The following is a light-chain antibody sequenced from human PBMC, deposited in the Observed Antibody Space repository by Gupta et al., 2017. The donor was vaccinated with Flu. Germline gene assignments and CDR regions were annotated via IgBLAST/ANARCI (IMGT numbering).Light chain of an antibody. CDR3: QAVDTNGVVV. V-gene: IGLV3-1*01. CDR1: RGGEKT. J-gene: IGLJ2*01. CDR2: KDD. Sequence: GKTASGTCSGHRGGEKTVWCEQTKTAQTLMLVVYKDDRRTAGVTGRFSASNSGDTATLTISGTQETEEADYYAQAVDTNGVVVFGGGTKLTVL.